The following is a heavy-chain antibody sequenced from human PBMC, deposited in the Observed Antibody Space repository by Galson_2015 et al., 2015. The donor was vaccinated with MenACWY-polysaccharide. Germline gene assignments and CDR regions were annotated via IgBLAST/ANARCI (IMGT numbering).Heavy chain of an antibody. J-gene: IGHJ4*02. CDR1: GGAFGSHV. CDR3: ANSRGWYSPFDY. Sequence: SVKVSCKASGGAFGSHVISWVRQAPGQGLEWMGGVIPTFGTTRYAQKLQGRLTITADEDTATLHMELSSLRSEDTAVYYCANSRGWYSPFDYWGQGTLVTVSS. CDR2: VIPTFGTT. D-gene: IGHD6-19*01. V-gene: IGHV1-69*13.